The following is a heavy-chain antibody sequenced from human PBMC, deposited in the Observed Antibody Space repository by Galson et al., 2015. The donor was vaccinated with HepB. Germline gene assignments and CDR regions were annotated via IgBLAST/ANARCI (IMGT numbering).Heavy chain of an antibody. D-gene: IGHD3-3*01. J-gene: IGHJ4*02. CDR2: INPNGGAT. Sequence: SVKVSCKGSGFTFIGYHIHWVRQAPGQGLEWLGRINPNGGATTYAQKFQGRVTLTRTTSSKTAYMELTSLKPDDSAVYYCARDLRPTNSGVFTLDYWGQGSLVTVSS. CDR1: GFTFIGYH. V-gene: IGHV1-2*06. CDR3: ARDLRPTNSGVFTLDY.